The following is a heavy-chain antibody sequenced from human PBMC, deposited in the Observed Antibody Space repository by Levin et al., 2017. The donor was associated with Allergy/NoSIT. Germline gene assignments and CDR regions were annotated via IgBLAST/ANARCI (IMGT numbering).Heavy chain of an antibody. CDR3: AKSGRITIFGVVIISLDY. V-gene: IGHV3-23*01. Sequence: GESLKISCAASGFTFSSYAMSWVRQAPGKGLEWVSAISGSGGSTYYADSVKGRFTISRDNSKNTLYLQMNSLRAEDTAVYYCAKSGRITIFGVVIISLDYWGQGTLVTVSS. D-gene: IGHD3-3*01. J-gene: IGHJ4*02. CDR2: ISGSGGST. CDR1: GFTFSSYA.